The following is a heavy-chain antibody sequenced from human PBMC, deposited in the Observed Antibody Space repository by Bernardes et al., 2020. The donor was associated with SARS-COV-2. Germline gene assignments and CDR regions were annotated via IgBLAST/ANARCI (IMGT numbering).Heavy chain of an antibody. CDR2: MNPNSGHK. Sequence: ASVQVSCKASGHTFTRLDSDINWVRQSTGQGLEWMGWMNPNSGHKGYAQRFQGRVTMTTDTSTSTAYMDLSSLRSEDTAVYYCVTVHGPIDYWGQGTLVTVSS. V-gene: IGHV1-8*01. CDR1: GHTFTRLD. J-gene: IGHJ4*02. CDR3: VTVHGPIDY.